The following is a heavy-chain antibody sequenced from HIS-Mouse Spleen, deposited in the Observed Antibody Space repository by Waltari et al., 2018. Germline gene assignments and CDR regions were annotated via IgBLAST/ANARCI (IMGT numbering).Heavy chain of an antibody. Sequence: QLQLQESGPGLVKPSETLSLTCTVSGSSISSSSYYWGWFRQPPGKGQEWIGSIYYSGSTYYNPSLKSRVTISVDTSKNQFSLKLSSVTAADTAVYYCARAPTGFLEWFDAFDIWGQGTMVTVSS. V-gene: IGHV4-39*07. CDR3: ARAPTGFLEWFDAFDI. J-gene: IGHJ3*02. CDR2: IYYSGST. CDR1: GSSISSSSYY. D-gene: IGHD3-3*01.